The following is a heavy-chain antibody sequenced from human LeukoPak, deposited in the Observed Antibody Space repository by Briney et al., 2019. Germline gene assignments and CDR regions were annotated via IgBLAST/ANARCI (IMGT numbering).Heavy chain of an antibody. D-gene: IGHD2-2*01. CDR3: ARHIGVVPAAIIDLGWFDP. CDR2: IYPGDSDT. CDR1: GYSFTSYW. Sequence: GESLKISCKGSGYSFTSYWIGWVRQMPGKGLEWMGIIYPGDSDTRYSPSFQGQVTISADKSISTAYLQWSSLKASDTAMYYCARHIGVVPAAIIDLGWFDPWGQGTLVTVSS. J-gene: IGHJ5*02. V-gene: IGHV5-51*01.